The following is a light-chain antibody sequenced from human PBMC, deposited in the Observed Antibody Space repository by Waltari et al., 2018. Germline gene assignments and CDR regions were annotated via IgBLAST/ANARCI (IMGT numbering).Light chain of an antibody. Sequence: QTVVTQEPSLSVSPGGTIPLTCALSSGSLSTTSYATWYQQTPGQAPRTLVYKANARSSGVPDRFSGSILVNTAALTITGAQADDESDYYCALYMGSGIWVFGGGTKLTVL. CDR2: KAN. CDR3: ALYMGSGIWV. V-gene: IGLV8-61*01. CDR1: SGSLSTTSY. J-gene: IGLJ3*02.